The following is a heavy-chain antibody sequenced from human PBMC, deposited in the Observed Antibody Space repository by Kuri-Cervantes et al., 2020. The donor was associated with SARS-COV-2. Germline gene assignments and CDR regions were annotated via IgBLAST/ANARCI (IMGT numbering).Heavy chain of an antibody. CDR3: AIKAEFWSGYYTGYYYGMDV. D-gene: IGHD3-3*01. Sequence: GESLKISFEASGFTFSSYSMNWVRQAPGQGLEWVSYISSSSSTIYYADSVKGRFTISRDNSKNTLYLQMNSLRAEDTAVYYCAIKAEFWSGYYTGYYYGMDVWGQGTTVTVSS. J-gene: IGHJ6*02. CDR2: ISSSSSTI. CDR1: GFTFSSYS. V-gene: IGHV3-48*01.